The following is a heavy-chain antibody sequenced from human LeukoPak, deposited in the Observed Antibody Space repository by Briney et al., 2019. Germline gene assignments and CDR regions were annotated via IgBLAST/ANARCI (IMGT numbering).Heavy chain of an antibody. Sequence: SETLSLTCAVYGGSFSGYHWSWIRQPPGKGLEWIGEINHSGSTNYNPSLKSRVTISVDTSKNQFSLKLSSVTAADTAVYYCARGQNIVVVPAATWAFDYWGQGTLVTVSS. J-gene: IGHJ4*02. D-gene: IGHD2-2*01. CDR1: GGSFSGYH. V-gene: IGHV4-34*01. CDR3: ARGQNIVVVPAATWAFDY. CDR2: INHSGST.